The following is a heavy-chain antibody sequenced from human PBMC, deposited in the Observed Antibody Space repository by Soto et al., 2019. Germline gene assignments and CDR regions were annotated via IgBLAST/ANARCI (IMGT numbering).Heavy chain of an antibody. D-gene: IGHD3-22*01. CDR1: GFTFSSYS. CDR2: ISSSSSYI. V-gene: IGHV3-21*01. Sequence: GGSLRLSCAASGFTFSSYSMNWVRQAPGKGLGWVSSISSSSSYIYYADSVKVRFTISRDNAKNSLYLQMNSLRAEDTAVYYCARQESYYDSSGYSGWGQGTLVTVSS. CDR3: ARQESYYDSSGYSG. J-gene: IGHJ4*02.